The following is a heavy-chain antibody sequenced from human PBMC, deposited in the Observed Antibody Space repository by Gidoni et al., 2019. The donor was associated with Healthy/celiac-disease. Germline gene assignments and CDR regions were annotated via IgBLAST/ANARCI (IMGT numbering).Heavy chain of an antibody. CDR1: GFTFSNSW. CDR2: IKSKTDGGTT. Sequence: EVQLVESGGGLVKPGGSLRLSCAASGFTFSNSWLSWVRQAPVKGLEWVGRIKSKTDGGTTDYAAPVKGRFTISRDDSKNTLYLQMNSLKTEDTAVYYCTTFIVGLRLGELSSIGDHGYWGQGTLVTVSS. V-gene: IGHV3-15*01. D-gene: IGHD3-16*02. CDR3: TTFIVGLRLGELSSIGDHGY. J-gene: IGHJ4*02.